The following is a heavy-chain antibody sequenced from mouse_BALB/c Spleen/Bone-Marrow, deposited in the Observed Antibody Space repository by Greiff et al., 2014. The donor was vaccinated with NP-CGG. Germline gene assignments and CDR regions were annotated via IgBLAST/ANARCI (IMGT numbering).Heavy chain of an antibody. D-gene: IGHD1-2*01. J-gene: IGHJ4*01. CDR2: IDPANGNT. CDR3: TSATTATFYAMDY. Sequence: EVQLQQSGAELVKPGASVKLSCTVSGFNIRDTYMYWVKQRPEQGLEWNGRIDPANGNTKYDPKFQGKATITADTSSNTAYLQLSSLTSEDTAVYYCTSATTATFYAMDYWGQGTSVTVSS. V-gene: IGHV14-3*02. CDR1: GFNIRDTY.